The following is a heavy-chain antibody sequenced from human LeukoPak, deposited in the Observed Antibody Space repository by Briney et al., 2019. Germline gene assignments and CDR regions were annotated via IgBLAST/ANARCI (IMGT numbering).Heavy chain of an antibody. D-gene: IGHD6-19*01. J-gene: IGHJ4*02. Sequence: GASVKVSCKASGYTFTSYALHWVRQAPGQRREWMGWINAGNGDTKYSREFQGRVTITRDTSASTAYMEMSSLRSEDMAVYYCARGLSTSAWYAFDYWGQGTLVTVSS. CDR2: INAGNGDT. V-gene: IGHV1-3*03. CDR3: ARGLSTSAWYAFDY. CDR1: GYTFTSYA.